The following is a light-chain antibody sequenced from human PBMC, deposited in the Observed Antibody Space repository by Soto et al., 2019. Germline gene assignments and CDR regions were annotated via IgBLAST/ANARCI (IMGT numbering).Light chain of an antibody. J-gene: IGKJ1*01. CDR2: KAS. V-gene: IGKV1-5*03. CDR3: QQYHIYSGT. Sequence: DIQMIQSPSTLSASVGDRVTITCRASQTIDSWLAWYQQRPGKPPNLLIYKASTLASGVPSRFSGSGSVTEFTRTINSLQPDDFATYYCQQYHIYSGTFGQGTKVDIK. CDR1: QTIDSW.